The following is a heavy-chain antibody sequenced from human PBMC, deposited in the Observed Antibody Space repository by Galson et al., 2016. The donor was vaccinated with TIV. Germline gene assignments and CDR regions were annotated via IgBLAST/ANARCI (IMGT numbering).Heavy chain of an antibody. Sequence: QSGAEVKKPGESLKISCKDSGYNFRSYWIAWVRQMPGKGFEWLGIIFPNDSDIRYSPYFRGLVTMSADKSTSTAYLQWSALRASDTAMYYCARPPADPQYSYYYIDVWGKGTTVTVSS. J-gene: IGHJ6*03. CDR2: IFPNDSDI. CDR3: ARPPADPQYSYYYIDV. CDR1: GYNFRSYW. V-gene: IGHV5-51*03.